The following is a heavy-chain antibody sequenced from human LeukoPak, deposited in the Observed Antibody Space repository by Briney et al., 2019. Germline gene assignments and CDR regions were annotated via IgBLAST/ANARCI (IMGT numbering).Heavy chain of an antibody. CDR1: GGSINTPNYY. V-gene: IGHV4-39*07. CDR2: VDHSGGT. Sequence: SETLSLTCTVSGGSINTPNYYWGWIRQPPGKGLEWIGSVDHSGGTYYNPSLRSRVSISVDTSKNQFSLKLSSVTAADTAVYSCAGFTFFRGVITFDYWGQGTLVTVSS. D-gene: IGHD3-10*01. J-gene: IGHJ4*02. CDR3: AGFTFFRGVITFDY.